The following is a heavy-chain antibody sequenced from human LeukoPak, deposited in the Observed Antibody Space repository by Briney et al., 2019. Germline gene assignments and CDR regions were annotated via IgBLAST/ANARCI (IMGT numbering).Heavy chain of an antibody. J-gene: IGHJ5*02. CDR3: AKDALRSSSWYAAPWFDP. CDR2: ISGSGGST. V-gene: IGHV3-23*01. Sequence: GGSLRLSCAASGFTFSSYAMSWVRQAPGKGLEWVPAISGSGGSTYYADSVKGRFTISRDNSKNTLYLQMNSLRAEDTAVYYCAKDALRSSSWYAAPWFDPWGQGTLVTVSS. CDR1: GFTFSSYA. D-gene: IGHD6-13*01.